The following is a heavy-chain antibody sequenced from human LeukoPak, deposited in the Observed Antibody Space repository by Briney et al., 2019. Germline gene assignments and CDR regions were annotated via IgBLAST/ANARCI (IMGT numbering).Heavy chain of an antibody. CDR1: GGSFSGYY. D-gene: IGHD3-22*01. V-gene: IGHV4-34*01. CDR3: ASRVITMIVVARNWFDP. CDR2: INHSGST. Sequence: SETLSLTCAVYGGSFSGYYWSWIRQPPGKGLEWIGEINHSGSTNYNPSLKSRVTISVDTSKNQFSLKLSSVTAADTAVYYCASRVITMIVVARNWFDPGAREPWSPSPQ. J-gene: IGHJ5*02.